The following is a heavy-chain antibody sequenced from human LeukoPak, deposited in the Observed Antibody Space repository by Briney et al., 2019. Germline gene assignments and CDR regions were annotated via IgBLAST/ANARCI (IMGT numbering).Heavy chain of an antibody. CDR3: AKDRRGTSYYYGSGEGFDP. Sequence: AGGSLRLSCAASGFTFSSYGMHWVRQAPGKGLEWVAFIRYDGSNKYYADSVKGRFTISRDNSKNSLYLQMNSLRAEDTALYYCAKDRRGTSYYYGSGEGFDPWGQGTLVTVSS. J-gene: IGHJ5*02. CDR1: GFTFSSYG. D-gene: IGHD3-10*01. V-gene: IGHV3-30*02. CDR2: IRYDGSNK.